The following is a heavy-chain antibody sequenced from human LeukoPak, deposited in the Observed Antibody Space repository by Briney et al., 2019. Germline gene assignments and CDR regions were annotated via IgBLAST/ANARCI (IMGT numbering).Heavy chain of an antibody. CDR2: IYSGGST. V-gene: IGHV3-53*01. CDR3: ARIQPGGSKAFDI. Sequence: GGSLRLSCAASGFTVSSNYMSWVRQAPGKGLEWVSVIYSGGSTYYADSVKGRFTISRDNSKNTLYLQMNSLRAEDTAVYYCARIQPGGSKAFDIWGQGTMVTVSS. D-gene: IGHD3-16*01. J-gene: IGHJ3*02. CDR1: GFTVSSNY.